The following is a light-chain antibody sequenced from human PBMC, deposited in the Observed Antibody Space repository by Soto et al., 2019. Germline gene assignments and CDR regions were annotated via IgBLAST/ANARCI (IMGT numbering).Light chain of an antibody. Sequence: QAVVTQEPSLTVSPGGTVTLTCGSNSGVVSGGHHPCWFQQKPGQPPRTLIYETTLKHPWTPARFSGSLLGGKAALTLSGAQPEDEAEYYCLLSFSGAYVVFGGGTKGTVL. V-gene: IGLV7-46*01. CDR3: LLSFSGAYVV. CDR1: SGVVSGGHH. J-gene: IGLJ3*02. CDR2: ETT.